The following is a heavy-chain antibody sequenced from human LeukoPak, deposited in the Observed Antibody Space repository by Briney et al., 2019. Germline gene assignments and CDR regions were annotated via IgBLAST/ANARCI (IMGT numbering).Heavy chain of an antibody. D-gene: IGHD6-19*01. V-gene: IGHV3-48*03. CDR3: ARDPLGVAGGY. CDR1: GFIFSNYE. CDR2: ISRSGSTI. J-gene: IGHJ4*02. Sequence: GGSLRLSCAASGFIFSNYEMNWVRQAPGKGLEWVSYISRSGSTIYYADSAKGRFTISRDNAKNSLYLQMNSLRVEDTAVYYCARDPLGVAGGYWGQGTLVTVSS.